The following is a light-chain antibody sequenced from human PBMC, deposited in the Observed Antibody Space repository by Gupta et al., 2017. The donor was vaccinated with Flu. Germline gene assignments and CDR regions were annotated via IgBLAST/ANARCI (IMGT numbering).Light chain of an antibody. Sequence: QSALTQPASVSGSPGQSITISCTGTSSDVGGYNYVYWYQQHPGKAPKLMIYEVSNRPSGVSSRFSGSKSGNTASLTISGLQAEDEADYYCSSYTSSSTLVFGGGTKLTVL. CDR3: SSYTSSSTLV. V-gene: IGLV2-14*01. CDR1: SSDVGGYNY. CDR2: EVS. J-gene: IGLJ2*01.